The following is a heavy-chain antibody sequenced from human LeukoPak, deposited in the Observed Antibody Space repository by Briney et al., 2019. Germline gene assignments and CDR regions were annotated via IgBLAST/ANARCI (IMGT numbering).Heavy chain of an antibody. CDR2: MNPNSGNT. CDR3: ARKGASDF. V-gene: IGHV1-8*01. CDR1: GYTFTDYD. J-gene: IGHJ4*02. Sequence: ASVKVSCKACGYTFTDYDSNWVRQASGQGLEWMGWMNPNSGNTGYAQKFQGRVTMTRDTSISTAYLELSSLTSEDTAVYYCARKGASDFWGQGTLVTVSS.